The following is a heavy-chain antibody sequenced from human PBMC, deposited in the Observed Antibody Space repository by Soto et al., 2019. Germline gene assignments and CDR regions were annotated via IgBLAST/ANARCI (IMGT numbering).Heavy chain of an antibody. D-gene: IGHD5-12*01. CDR1: GYTFTSYY. Sequence: QVQLVQSGAEVKKPGASVKASCKASGYTFTSYYMHWVRQAPGQGLEWMGIINPSGGSTSYAQKFQGRVTMTWDTSTSTVYMELSSLRSEDTAVYYCARSRPQKMATIWVDYWGQGTLVTVSS. J-gene: IGHJ4*02. V-gene: IGHV1-46*01. CDR2: INPSGGST. CDR3: ARSRPQKMATIWVDY.